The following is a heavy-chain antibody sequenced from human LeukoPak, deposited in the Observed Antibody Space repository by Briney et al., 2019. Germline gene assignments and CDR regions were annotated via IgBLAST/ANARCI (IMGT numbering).Heavy chain of an antibody. CDR2: INHSGST. CDR1: GGSISSSSYY. Sequence: SETLSLTCTVSGGSISSSSYYWSWIRQPPGKGLEWIGEINHSGSTNYNPSLKSRVTISVDTSKNQFSLKLSSVTAADTAVYYCARHGSSWKAGAFDIWGQGTMVTVSS. CDR3: ARHGSSWKAGAFDI. D-gene: IGHD6-13*01. V-gene: IGHV4-39*01. J-gene: IGHJ3*02.